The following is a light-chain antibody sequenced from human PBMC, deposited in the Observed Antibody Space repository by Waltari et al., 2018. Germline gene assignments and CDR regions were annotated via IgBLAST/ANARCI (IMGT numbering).Light chain of an antibody. J-gene: IGKJ3*01. CDR3: QRYGSSPLVS. CDR2: GAS. CDR1: QSVTSNY. Sequence: EIVLTQSPGTLSLSPGERATLSCRASQSVTSNYLAWYQQKPGQPPSLPIFGASTRATGIPDRFSGSGSGTAFTLTMSSVEPEDFAVYYCQRYGSSPLVSFGPGTKVDIK. V-gene: IGKV3-20*01.